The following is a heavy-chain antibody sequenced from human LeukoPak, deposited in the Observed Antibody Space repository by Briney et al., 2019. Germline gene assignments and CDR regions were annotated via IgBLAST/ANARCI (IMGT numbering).Heavy chain of an antibody. CDR3: VLNYGSGSYYLPL. V-gene: IGHV3-48*04. D-gene: IGHD3-10*01. CDR1: GFTFSSYS. J-gene: IGHJ4*02. Sequence: GGSLRLSCAASGFTFSSYSMNWVRQAPGKGLEWVSFISSSPSTIYYADSVKGRFTISRDNAKNSLYLQMNSLRAEDTAVYYCVLNYGSGSYYLPLWGQGTLVTVSS. CDR2: ISSSPSTI.